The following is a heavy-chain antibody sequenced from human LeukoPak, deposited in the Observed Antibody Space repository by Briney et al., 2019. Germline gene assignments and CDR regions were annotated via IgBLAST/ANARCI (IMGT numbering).Heavy chain of an antibody. CDR2: INPNSGGT. D-gene: IGHD5-18*01. CDR1: GYTFTGYY. Sequence: ASVKVSCKASGYTFTGYYMHWVRQAPGQGLEWMGWINPNSGGTNYAQKFQGRVPMTRDTSISTAYMELSRLRSDDTAVYYCARGDSVDTAMVYFDYWGQGTLVTVSS. CDR3: ARGDSVDTAMVYFDY. J-gene: IGHJ4*02. V-gene: IGHV1-2*02.